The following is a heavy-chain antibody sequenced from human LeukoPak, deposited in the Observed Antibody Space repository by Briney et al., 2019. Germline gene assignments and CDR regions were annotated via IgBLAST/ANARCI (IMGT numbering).Heavy chain of an antibody. CDR1: GFTFSNAW. V-gene: IGHV3-49*04. CDR3: TRDRFYVWFDP. CDR2: IRSGGTT. D-gene: IGHD3-16*01. J-gene: IGHJ5*02. Sequence: GGSLRLSCAASGFTFSNAWMSWVRQAPGKGLQWIGFIRSGGTTQYAASVKGRFTISRDDSKSIAYLQMNSLKTEDTAVYYCTRDRFYVWFDPWGQGTLVTVSS.